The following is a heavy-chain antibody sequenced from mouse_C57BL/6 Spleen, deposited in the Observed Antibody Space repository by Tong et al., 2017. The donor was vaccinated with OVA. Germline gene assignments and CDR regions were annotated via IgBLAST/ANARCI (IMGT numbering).Heavy chain of an antibody. J-gene: IGHJ4*01. CDR1: GFTFSDYG. CDR3: ARAPFITTVVARAMDY. V-gene: IGHV5-17*01. D-gene: IGHD1-1*01. Sequence: EVQLQESGGDLVKPGGSLKLSCAASGFTFSDYGMHWVRQAPEKGLEWVAYISSGSSTIYYADTVKGRFTISRDNAKNTLFLQMTSLRSEDTAMYYCARAPFITTVVARAMDYWGQGTSVTVSS. CDR2: ISSGSSTI.